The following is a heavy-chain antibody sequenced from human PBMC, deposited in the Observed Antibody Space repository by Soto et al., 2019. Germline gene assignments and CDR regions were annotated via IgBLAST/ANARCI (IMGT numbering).Heavy chain of an antibody. J-gene: IGHJ4*02. CDR1: GFTFSRYW. CDR3: ARGIAAAGV. CDR2: IKQDGSEK. Sequence: EVQLVESGGGLVQPGGSLRLSCAASGFTFSRYWMSWVRQAPGKGLEWVANIKQDGSEKYYVDSVKGRFTISRDNAKNSLYLQMNSLRAEDTAVYYCARGIAAAGVWGQGTLVTVSS. V-gene: IGHV3-7*05. D-gene: IGHD6-13*01.